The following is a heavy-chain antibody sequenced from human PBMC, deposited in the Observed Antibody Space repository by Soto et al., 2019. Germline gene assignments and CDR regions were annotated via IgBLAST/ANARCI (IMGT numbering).Heavy chain of an antibody. D-gene: IGHD6-6*01. CDR1: GGTFSSFP. J-gene: IGHJ4*02. Sequence: QVQLVQSGTEVKKPGSSVKVSCKTSGGTFSSFPIAWVRQAPGQGLEWVGGIIPVLGAPSYAQTFQGRVTITADESTSAAYLELSSLRSDDTDVYFCARAPNSSTSFFFDYWGQGTLVPVSS. V-gene: IGHV1-69*01. CDR2: IIPVLGAP. CDR3: ARAPNSSTSFFFDY.